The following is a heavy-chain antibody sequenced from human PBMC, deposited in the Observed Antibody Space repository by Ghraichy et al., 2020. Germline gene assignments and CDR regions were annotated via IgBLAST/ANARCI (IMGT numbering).Heavy chain of an antibody. J-gene: IGHJ6*02. CDR3: ARDEWYNWNYGSSYYYYGMDV. CDR1: GFTFSSYS. CDR2: ISSSGSYI. D-gene: IGHD1-7*01. Sequence: GGSLRLSCAASGFTFSSYSMNWVRQAPGKGLEWVSSISSSGSYIYYADSVKGRFTISRDNAKNSLYLQMNSLRAEDTAVYYCARDEWYNWNYGSSYYYYGMDVWGQGTTVTVSS. V-gene: IGHV3-21*01.